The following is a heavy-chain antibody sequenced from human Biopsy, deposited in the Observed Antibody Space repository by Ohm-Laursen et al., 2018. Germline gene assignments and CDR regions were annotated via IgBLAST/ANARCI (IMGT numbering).Heavy chain of an antibody. CDR3: ARGLPRIAPMVRGRRTWFDP. CDR2: INQNGRT. V-gene: IGHV4-34*01. J-gene: IGHJ5*02. CDR1: GGSFSGYF. Sequence: SETLSLTCAVYGGSFSGYFWSWIRPTPGKGVGWIGEINQNGRTNSKPSLDSRVAISADTSKNQFSLNLYSVSAADTAVYFCARGLPRIAPMVRGRRTWFDPWGQGTLVTVSS. D-gene: IGHD3-10*01.